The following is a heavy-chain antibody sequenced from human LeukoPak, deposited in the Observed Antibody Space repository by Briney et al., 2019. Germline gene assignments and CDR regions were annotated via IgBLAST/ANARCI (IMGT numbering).Heavy chain of an antibody. J-gene: IGHJ4*02. CDR2: ISSSSGYI. Sequence: GGSLRLSCAASRFTFNSYGVNWVRQPPGKGLEWVSSISSSSGYIYYADSVKGRFTFSRDNAKNSLYLQMNSLRAEDTAVYYCARSREMATIRSGFDYWGQGTLVTVSS. CDR1: RFTFNSYG. V-gene: IGHV3-21*01. CDR3: ARSREMATIRSGFDY. D-gene: IGHD5-24*01.